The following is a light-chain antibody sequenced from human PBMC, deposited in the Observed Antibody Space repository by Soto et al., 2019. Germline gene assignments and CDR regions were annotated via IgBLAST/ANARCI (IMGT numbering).Light chain of an antibody. Sequence: DIQMTQSPSILSASVGDSVTITCRASQSISGWVAWYQQKPGKSPKLMISKASTLESGVPSRFSGIGSGTEFTLTISRLQPDDLATYYCQQYNSYSLTYGQGTKEEI. J-gene: IGKJ1*01. CDR3: QQYNSYSLT. V-gene: IGKV1-5*03. CDR1: QSISGW. CDR2: KAS.